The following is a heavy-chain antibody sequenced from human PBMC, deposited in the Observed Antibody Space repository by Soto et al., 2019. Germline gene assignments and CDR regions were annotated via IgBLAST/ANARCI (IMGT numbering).Heavy chain of an antibody. CDR2: IYPDDSDI. J-gene: IGHJ4*02. CDR3: ARSVEMATFTALDL. Sequence: GESLKISCKGSGYSFISYWIGWVLQIPGKGLEWMGIIYPDDSDIRYSPSFQGQVSLSVDKSLSTAYLQWSSLKASDTAMYYCARSVEMATFTALDLWGQGTLVTVSS. V-gene: IGHV5-51*01. D-gene: IGHD5-12*01. CDR1: GYSFISYW.